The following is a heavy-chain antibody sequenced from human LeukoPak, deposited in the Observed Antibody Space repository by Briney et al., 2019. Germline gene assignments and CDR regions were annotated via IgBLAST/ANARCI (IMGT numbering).Heavy chain of an antibody. CDR3: ARIRGSGSGWVFDY. V-gene: IGHV4-38-2*01. J-gene: IGHJ4*02. Sequence: SETLSLTCAVSGHSIGSGYYWAWIRQSPGKGLQWIASVYHSGHTYYNPSLLSRVTISVDTSEKQFSLKLSSVTAADTAVYYCARIRGSGSGWVFDYWGQGTLVTVSS. D-gene: IGHD6-25*01. CDR2: VYHSGHT. CDR1: GHSIGSGYY.